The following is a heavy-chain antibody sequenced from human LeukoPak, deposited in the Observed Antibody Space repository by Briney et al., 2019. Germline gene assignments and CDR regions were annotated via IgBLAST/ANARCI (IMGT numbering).Heavy chain of an antibody. D-gene: IGHD3-10*01. CDR3: ARDVRGGNWFDP. Sequence: SETLSLTCTVSGGSISSYYWSWIRQPAGKGLEWIGYIYYSGSTNYNPSLKSRVTISVDTSKNQFSLKLNSVTAADTAVYYCARDVRGGNWFDPWGQGTLVTVSS. CDR1: GGSISSYY. V-gene: IGHV4-59*01. CDR2: IYYSGST. J-gene: IGHJ5*02.